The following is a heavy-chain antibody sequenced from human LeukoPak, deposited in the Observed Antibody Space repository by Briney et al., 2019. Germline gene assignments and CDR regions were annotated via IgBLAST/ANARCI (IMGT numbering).Heavy chain of an antibody. D-gene: IGHD5-12*01. J-gene: IGHJ4*02. CDR1: RLTFSNYV. Sequence: GGSLRLSCAASRLTFSNYVMGWVRQAPGKGLECVSAISGDGRSTYYADSVKGRFTISRDNSKNTLYLQMNSLRAEDTAVYYCAKERTGIVATAGDYWGQGTLVTVSS. CDR2: ISGDGRST. CDR3: AKERTGIVATAGDY. V-gene: IGHV3-23*01.